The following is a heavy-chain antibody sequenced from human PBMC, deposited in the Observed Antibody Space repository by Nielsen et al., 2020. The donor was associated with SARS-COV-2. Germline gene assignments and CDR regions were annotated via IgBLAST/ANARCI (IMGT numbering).Heavy chain of an antibody. Sequence: SETLSLTCTVSGGSISSGSYYWSWIRQPAGKGLEWIGRIYTSGSTNYNPSLRSRVTILVDTSKNHFYLKLTSLTAADTAVYYCARDRWQQLVPTYWGQGTLVTVSS. V-gene: IGHV4-61*02. CDR3: ARDRWQQLVPTY. CDR2: IYTSGST. D-gene: IGHD6-13*01. CDR1: GGSISSGSYY. J-gene: IGHJ4*02.